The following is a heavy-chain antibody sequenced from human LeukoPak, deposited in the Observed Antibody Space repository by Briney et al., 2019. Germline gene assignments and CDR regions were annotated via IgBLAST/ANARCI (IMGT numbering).Heavy chain of an antibody. CDR3: ATVGYCSNGICQGGDY. J-gene: IGHJ4*02. CDR1: GFTFSNAW. CDR2: IKSKTDDETT. V-gene: IGHV3-15*01. D-gene: IGHD2-8*01. Sequence: GGSLRLSCAASGFTFSNAWMSWVRQAPGKGLEWVGRIKSKTDDETTDYAAPVKGRFTISRDDSENTLYLQMNSLKTEDAAVYYCATVGYCSNGICQGGDYWGQGALVTVSS.